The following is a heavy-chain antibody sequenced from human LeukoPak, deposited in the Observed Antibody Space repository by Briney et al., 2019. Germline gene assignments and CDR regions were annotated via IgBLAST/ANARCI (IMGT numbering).Heavy chain of an antibody. CDR2: IRYDGSNK. V-gene: IGHV3-30*02. D-gene: IGHD5-18*01. CDR3: AKGHVDTASDYYYYYYMGV. CDR1: GFTFSSYG. Sequence: PGGSLRLSCAASGFTFSSYGMHWVRQAPGKGLEWVAFIRYDGSNKYYADSVKGRFTISRDNSKNTLYLQMNSLRAEDTAVYYCAKGHVDTASDYYYYYYMGVWGKGTTVTVSS. J-gene: IGHJ6*03.